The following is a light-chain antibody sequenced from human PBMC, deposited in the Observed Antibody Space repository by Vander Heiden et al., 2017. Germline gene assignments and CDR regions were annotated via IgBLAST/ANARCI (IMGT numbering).Light chain of an antibody. CDR1: QSVNTW. V-gene: IGKV1-5*03. J-gene: IGKJ1*01. CDR2: KAS. CDR3: QRYQAMRWT. Sequence: DIQMTQSPSTLSAYVGDRVTITCRASQSVNTWLAWFQQKPGKAPKVLIYKASTLESGVPSRFSRSGSGTEFTLTISGLHPDDFATYYCQRYQAMRWTFGQGTRVEIK.